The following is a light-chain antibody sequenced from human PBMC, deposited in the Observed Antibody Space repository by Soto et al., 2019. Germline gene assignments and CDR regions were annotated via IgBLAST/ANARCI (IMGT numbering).Light chain of an antibody. J-gene: IGKJ1*01. CDR3: QQYSVYWT. CDR1: QSVSTR. Sequence: DIQMTQSPSSLSASVGDRVTIICLASQSVSTRLAWYQQKPGKAPKVLIYDASSWAGGVPSRFTGSGSGTEFTLTINSLQPDDFATYYCQQYSVYWTFDQGTKVDIK. CDR2: DAS. V-gene: IGKV1-5*02.